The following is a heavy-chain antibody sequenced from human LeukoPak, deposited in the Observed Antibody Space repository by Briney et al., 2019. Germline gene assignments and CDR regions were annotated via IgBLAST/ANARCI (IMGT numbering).Heavy chain of an antibody. Sequence: GGSLRLSGAAPGFTFSSYAMSWVRQAPGKGLEWVSAISGSGGSTYYADSVKGRFTISRDNSKNTLYLQMNSLRAEDTAVYYCAKVIAPGYCSSTSCYEPRYYYYGMDVWGQGTTVTVSS. J-gene: IGHJ6*02. D-gene: IGHD2-2*01. CDR2: ISGSGGST. CDR3: AKVIAPGYCSSTSCYEPRYYYYGMDV. V-gene: IGHV3-23*01. CDR1: GFTFSSYA.